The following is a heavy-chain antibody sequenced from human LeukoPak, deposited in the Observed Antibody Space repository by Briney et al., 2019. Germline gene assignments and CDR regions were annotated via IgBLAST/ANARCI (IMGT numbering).Heavy chain of an antibody. D-gene: IGHD1-26*01. Sequence: GGSLRLSCAASGFTFSSYAMHWVRQAPGKGLEWVAVISYDGSNKYYADSVKGRFTISRGNAKNSLYLQMNSLRAEDTAVYYCARDRVGATGFDYWGQGTLVTVSS. CDR3: ARDRVGATGFDY. J-gene: IGHJ4*02. CDR2: ISYDGSNK. CDR1: GFTFSSYA. V-gene: IGHV3-30-3*01.